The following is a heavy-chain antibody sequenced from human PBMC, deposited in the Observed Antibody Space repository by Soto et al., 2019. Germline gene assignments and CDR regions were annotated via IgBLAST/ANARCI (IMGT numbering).Heavy chain of an antibody. V-gene: IGHV1-18*01. CDR3: ARDFSSSWSSYAFDYYYYGMDV. CDR2: ISAYNGNT. CDR1: GYTFTSYG. D-gene: IGHD6-13*01. Sequence: ASVKVSCKASGYTFTSYGISWVRQAPGQGLEWMGWISAYNGNTNYAQKFQGRVTMTRDTSTSTVYMELSSLRSEDTAVYYCARDFSSSWSSYAFDYYYYGMDVWGQGTTVTVSS. J-gene: IGHJ6*02.